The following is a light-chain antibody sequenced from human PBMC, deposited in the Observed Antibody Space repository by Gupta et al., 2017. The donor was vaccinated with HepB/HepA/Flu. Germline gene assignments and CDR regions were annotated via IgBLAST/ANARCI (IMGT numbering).Light chain of an antibody. CDR1: NSGSKN. Sequence: SYELTQPLSVSVALGQTARLTCGGNNSGSKNVHWYQHKPGRDPVLVIYRDSDRPAGIPERFSGSNSGNTATLTIRRAQAGDEDYYYCQVWDSCTNVFGTGTKVTVL. CDR2: RDS. V-gene: IGLV3-9*01. J-gene: IGLJ1*01. CDR3: QVWDSCTNV.